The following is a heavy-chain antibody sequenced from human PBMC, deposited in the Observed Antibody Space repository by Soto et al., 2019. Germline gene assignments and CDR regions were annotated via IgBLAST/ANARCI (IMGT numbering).Heavy chain of an antibody. CDR2: ISAYNGNT. CDR1: GYTFTSYG. D-gene: IGHD2-15*01. J-gene: IGHJ4*02. Sequence: ASVKVSCKASGYTFTSYGISWVRQAPGQGLEWMGWISAYNGNTNYAQKLQGRVTMTTDTSTSTAYMELRGLGSDDTAVYYCARDLGYCSGGSCYGTFDYWGQGTLVTVSS. CDR3: ARDLGYCSGGSCYGTFDY. V-gene: IGHV1-18*01.